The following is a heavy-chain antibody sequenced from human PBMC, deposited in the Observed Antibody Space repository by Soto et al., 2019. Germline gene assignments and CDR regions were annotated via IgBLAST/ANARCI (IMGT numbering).Heavy chain of an antibody. J-gene: IGHJ4*02. Sequence: QVQLVESGGGVVQPGRSLRLSCAASGFTFSSYGMHWVRQAPGKGLEWVAVIWYDGSNKYYADSVKGRFTISRDNSKNRLYLQMSSLRGEDTAVYYCASPGGGYWGQGTLVTVSS. D-gene: IGHD3-10*01. CDR3: ASPGGGY. V-gene: IGHV3-33*01. CDR2: IWYDGSNK. CDR1: GFTFSSYG.